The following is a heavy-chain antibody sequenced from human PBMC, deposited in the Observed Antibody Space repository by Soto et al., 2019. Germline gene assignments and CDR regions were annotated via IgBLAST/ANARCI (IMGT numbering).Heavy chain of an antibody. D-gene: IGHD3-10*01. J-gene: IGHJ6*02. CDR1: SGPSRSHN. V-gene: IGHV4-59*08. CDR3: VRQGIGDLHGLVDV. CDR2: IYQTGDT. Sequence: QVQLQQSGPGLVKPSETLSLTCTVSSGPSRSHNWGWIRQPPGGGLEWVGYIYQTGDTSYNPSLSTRATISADTSTNHISLTLRSVTAADTAVYYCVRQGIGDLHGLVDVWGQGTRVSVSS.